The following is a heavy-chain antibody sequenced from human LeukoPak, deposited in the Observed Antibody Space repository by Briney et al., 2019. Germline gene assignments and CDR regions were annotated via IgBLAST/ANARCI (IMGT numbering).Heavy chain of an antibody. Sequence: SETLSLTCTVSGGSISKYYWSWIRQPPGKGLEWIGYIYYSGSTNYNPSLKSRVTISVDTSKNQFSLKLNSVTAADTAVYYCAGGLLRTHFDYWGQGTLVTVSS. V-gene: IGHV4-59*12. CDR1: GGSISKYY. D-gene: IGHD2-15*01. CDR3: AGGLLRTHFDY. CDR2: IYYSGST. J-gene: IGHJ4*02.